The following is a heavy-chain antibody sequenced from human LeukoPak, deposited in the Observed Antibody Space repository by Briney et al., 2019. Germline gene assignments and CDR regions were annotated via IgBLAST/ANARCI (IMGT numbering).Heavy chain of an antibody. CDR1: GGSISSGGYY. Sequence: PSETLSLTCTVSGGSISSGGYYWSWIRQHPGRGLEWIGYIYYSGSPYYNPSLKSRVTISVDTSKNQFSLKLSSVTAADTAVYYCARVFFYYFDYWGQGTLVTVSS. V-gene: IGHV4-31*03. CDR3: ARVFFYYFDY. CDR2: IYYSGSP. J-gene: IGHJ4*02. D-gene: IGHD2-21*01.